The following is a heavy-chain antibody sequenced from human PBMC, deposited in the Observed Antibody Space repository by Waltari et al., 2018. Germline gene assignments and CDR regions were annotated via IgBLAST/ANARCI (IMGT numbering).Heavy chain of an antibody. CDR2: IRDDGSGK. CDR1: GFSFGSND. V-gene: IGHV3-33*03. Sequence: QVQLVESGGGVVHPGTFLRLPCATYGFSFGSNDMECVHQAPGKVLEGEEGIRDDGSGKYYGDSVRGRFIISRDNSKNTMYLQMNDLQSEDTATYYCGKDVSHKKGADKWGQGTLVTVSS. J-gene: IGHJ4*02. CDR3: GKDVSHKKGADK.